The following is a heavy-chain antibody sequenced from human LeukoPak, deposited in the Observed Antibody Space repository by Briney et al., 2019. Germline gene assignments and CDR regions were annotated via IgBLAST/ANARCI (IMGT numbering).Heavy chain of an antibody. J-gene: IGHJ4*02. Sequence: GESLKISCKGSGYSFTSYWIGWVRQMPGKGLEWMGIIYPGDSDTRYSPSFQGQVTISADKSISTAYLQWSSLKASDTAMYYCARGTKYDFWSGYPYYFDYWGQGTLVTVSS. CDR1: GYSFTSYW. V-gene: IGHV5-51*01. CDR3: ARGTKYDFWSGYPYYFDY. D-gene: IGHD3-3*01. CDR2: IYPGDSDT.